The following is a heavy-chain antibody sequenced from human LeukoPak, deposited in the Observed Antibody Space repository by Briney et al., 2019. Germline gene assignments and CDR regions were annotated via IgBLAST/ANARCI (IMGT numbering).Heavy chain of an antibody. V-gene: IGHV1-69*13. D-gene: IGHD1-7*01. J-gene: IGHJ6*03. Sequence: ASVKVSCKTSGYTFSNYGVSWVRQAPGQGLEWMGGIIPIFGTANYAQKFQGRVTITADESTSTAYMELSSLRSEDTAVYYCARSITGTTMGHYYYYMDVWGKGTTVTVSS. CDR3: ARSITGTTMGHYYYYMDV. CDR1: GYTFSNYG. CDR2: IIPIFGTA.